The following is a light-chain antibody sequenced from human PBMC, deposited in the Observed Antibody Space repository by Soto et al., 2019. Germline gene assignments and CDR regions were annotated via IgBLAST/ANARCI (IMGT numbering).Light chain of an antibody. Sequence: EIVLTQSPDTLSLSPAERATLSCRASQSVGNNFLAWYQQKPGQAPTLLIYDASSRASGLPDRFSGSGSETDFTLTVSRLELEDFAVYFCHQYGTSPQTFGQGTKVDIK. J-gene: IGKJ1*01. CDR2: DAS. CDR3: HQYGTSPQT. CDR1: QSVGNNF. V-gene: IGKV3-20*01.